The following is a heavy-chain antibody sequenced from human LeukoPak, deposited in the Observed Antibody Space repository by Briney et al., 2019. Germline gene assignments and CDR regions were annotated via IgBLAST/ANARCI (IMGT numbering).Heavy chain of an antibody. CDR2: VYYSGGDT. J-gene: IGHJ4*02. V-gene: IGHV3-23*01. CDR3: AKDRCSGGSCYSGTDY. CDR1: GFAFNTFA. D-gene: IGHD2-15*01. Sequence: GGSLRLSCAASGFAFNTFAMSWVRQAPGKGLEWVSTVYYSGGDTYSADSVKGRFTISRDNSKNTLYLQMNSLRAEDTAVYYCAKDRCSGGSCYSGTDYWGQGTLVTVSS.